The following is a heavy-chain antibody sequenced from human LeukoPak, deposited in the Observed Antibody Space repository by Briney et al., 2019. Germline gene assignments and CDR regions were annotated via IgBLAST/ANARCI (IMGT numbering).Heavy chain of an antibody. CDR2: ILDGGYST. D-gene: IGHD3-16*01. V-gene: IGHV3-23*01. Sequence: GGSLRLSCAASVCTFRSYAMSWVRQAPGKGVEWVSGILDGGYSTHYANSVKGHFTISRDNSNNTLYLQMNSLRAEDTAVYYCAKLGGHPLHNYYVGVWGKGTTVAVSS. J-gene: IGHJ6*03. CDR3: AKLGGHPLHNYYVGV. CDR1: VCTFRSYA.